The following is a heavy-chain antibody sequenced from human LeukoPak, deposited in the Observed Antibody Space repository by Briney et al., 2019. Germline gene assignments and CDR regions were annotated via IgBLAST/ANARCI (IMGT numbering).Heavy chain of an antibody. V-gene: IGHV1-69*05. Sequence: SVKVSCKASGGTFSSYAISWVRQAPGQGLEWMVRIIPIFGTANYAQKFQGRVTITTDESTSTAYMELSSLRSEDTAVYYCARVYYDSSGYYHHFDYWGQGTLVTVSS. CDR1: GGTFSSYA. D-gene: IGHD3-22*01. CDR2: IIPIFGTA. J-gene: IGHJ4*02. CDR3: ARVYYDSSGYYHHFDY.